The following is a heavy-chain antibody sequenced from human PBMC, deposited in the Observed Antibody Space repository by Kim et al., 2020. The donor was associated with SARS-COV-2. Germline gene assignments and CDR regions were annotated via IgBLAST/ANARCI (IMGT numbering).Heavy chain of an antibody. CDR2: ISHDSSNR. J-gene: IGHJ4*02. V-gene: IGHV3-30*18. Sequence: GGSLRLFCAGSGFTFRSYGMHWVRQAPGKGLEWVAVISHDSSNRYYADSVKGRFTLSRDNSNNTVYLQMNNLRPEDTAVYYRAKALGPLRFMEWLFDDWGQGTAVTVSS. CDR3: AKALGPLRFMEWLFDD. D-gene: IGHD3-3*01. CDR1: GFTFRSYG.